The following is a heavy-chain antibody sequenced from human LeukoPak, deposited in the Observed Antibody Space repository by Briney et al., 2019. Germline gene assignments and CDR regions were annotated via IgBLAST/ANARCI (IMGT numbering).Heavy chain of an antibody. V-gene: IGHV3-9*01. CDR1: VFTFDDYA. CDR3: AKFRTNKNAFDI. D-gene: IGHD1-14*01. J-gene: IGHJ3*02. Sequence: PGGSLRLSCAASVFTFDDYAMHGVRPAPGQGLEWVSGISWNSGSIGYADSVKGRFTISRDNAKNSLYLQMNSLRAEDTALYYCAKFRTNKNAFDIWGQGTMVTVSS. CDR2: ISWNSGSI.